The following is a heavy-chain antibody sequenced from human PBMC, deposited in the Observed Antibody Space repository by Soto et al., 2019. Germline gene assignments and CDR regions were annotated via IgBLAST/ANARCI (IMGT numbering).Heavy chain of an antibody. CDR3: ARRGDFRSGYYP. J-gene: IGHJ5*02. D-gene: IGHD3-3*01. Sequence: QLQLQESGPGLVKPSETLSLTCTVSGGSISSSSYYWGWIRQPPGKGLEWIGSIYYSGSTYYNPSLKSRVTISVDTSKNQFSLKLSSVTAADTAVYYCARRGDFRSGYYPWGQGTLVTVSS. CDR1: GGSISSSSYY. V-gene: IGHV4-39*01. CDR2: IYYSGST.